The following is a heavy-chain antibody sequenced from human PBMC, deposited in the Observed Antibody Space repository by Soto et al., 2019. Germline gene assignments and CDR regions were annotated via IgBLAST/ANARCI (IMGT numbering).Heavy chain of an antibody. CDR3: ASGSYGYYIALDY. CDR2: SYSGGST. Sequence: GGSLRLSCAASGVTVSSNYMSWVRLAPGKGLEWVSVSYSGGSTYYADSVKGRFTISRHNSKNTLYLQMNSLRAEDTAVYYCASGSYGYYIALDYWGQGTLVTVSS. D-gene: IGHD4-17*01. CDR1: GVTVSSNY. V-gene: IGHV3-53*04. J-gene: IGHJ4*02.